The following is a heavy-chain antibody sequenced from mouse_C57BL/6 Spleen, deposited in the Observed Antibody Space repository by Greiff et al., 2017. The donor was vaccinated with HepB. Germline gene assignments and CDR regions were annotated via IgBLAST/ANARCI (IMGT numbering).Heavy chain of an antibody. V-gene: IGHV1-64*01. Sequence: EQLQQSGAELVKPGASVKLSCKASGYTFTSYWMHWVKQRPGQGLEWIGMIHPNSGSTNYNEKFKSKATLTVDKSSSTAYMQLSSLTSEDSAVYYCAISLYYGNYSYAMDYWGQGTSVTVSS. J-gene: IGHJ4*01. CDR2: IHPNSGST. D-gene: IGHD2-1*01. CDR1: GYTFTSYW. CDR3: AISLYYGNYSYAMDY.